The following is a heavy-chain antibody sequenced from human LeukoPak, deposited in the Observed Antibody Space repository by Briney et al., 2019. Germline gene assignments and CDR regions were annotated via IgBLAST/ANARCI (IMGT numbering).Heavy chain of an antibody. CDR1: GYTLTSYG. CDR2: ISAYNGNT. D-gene: IGHD1-14*01. V-gene: IGHV1-18*04. CDR3: ATVPELGRSVDY. J-gene: IGHJ4*02. Sequence: ASVKVSCKASGYTLTSYGISWVRQAPGQGLEWMGWISAYNGNTNYAQKLQGRVTMTTDTSTSTAYMELRSLRSDDTAVYYCATVPELGRSVDYWGQGTLVTVSS.